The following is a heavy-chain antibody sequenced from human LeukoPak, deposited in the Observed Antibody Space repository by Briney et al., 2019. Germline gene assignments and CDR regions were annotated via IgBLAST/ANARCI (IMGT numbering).Heavy chain of an antibody. V-gene: IGHV6-1*01. D-gene: IGHD3-9*01. J-gene: IGHJ3*02. CDR1: GDSVPSNSAA. Sequence: SQTLSLTCAISGDSVPSNSAAWNWIRQSPSRGLEWLGRTYYRSKWYNDYAVSVKSRITINPDTSKNQFSLRLNSVTPEDTAVYYCARASRTPIHYDILTGYLPHNAFDIWGQGTMVTVSS. CDR2: TYYRSKWYN. CDR3: ARASRTPIHYDILTGYLPHNAFDI.